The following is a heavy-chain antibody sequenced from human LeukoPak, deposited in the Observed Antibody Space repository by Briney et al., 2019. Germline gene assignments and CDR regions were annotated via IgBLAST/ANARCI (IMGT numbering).Heavy chain of an antibody. CDR3: AREGAIGYYFDY. J-gene: IGHJ4*02. D-gene: IGHD2-2*02. V-gene: IGHV4-59*01. Sequence: SETLSLTCTVSGGSISSYYWSWIRQPPGKGLEWIGYIYYSGSTNYNPSLKSRVTISVDPSKNQFSLKLSSVTAADTAVYYCAREGAIGYYFDYWGQGTLVTVSS. CDR2: IYYSGST. CDR1: GGSISSYY.